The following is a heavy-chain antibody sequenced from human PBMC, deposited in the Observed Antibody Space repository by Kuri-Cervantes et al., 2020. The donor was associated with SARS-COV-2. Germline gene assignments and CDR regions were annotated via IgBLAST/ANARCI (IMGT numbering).Heavy chain of an antibody. CDR3: ARDGWGSTSHNWFDP. V-gene: IGHV3-33*08. CDR1: GFTFSSYG. D-gene: IGHD2-2*01. Sequence: GESLKISCAASGFTFSSYGTHWVRQAPGKGLEWVAVIWYDGSNKYYADSVKGRFTISRDNSKNTLYLQMNSLRAEDTAVYYCARDGWGSTSHNWFDPWGQGTLVTVSS. J-gene: IGHJ5*02. CDR2: IWYDGSNK.